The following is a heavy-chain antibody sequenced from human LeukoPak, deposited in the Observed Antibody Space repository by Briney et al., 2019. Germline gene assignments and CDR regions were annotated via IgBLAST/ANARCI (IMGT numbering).Heavy chain of an antibody. CDR2: INPNSGGT. CDR3: ARDSSGYDDGFDI. V-gene: IGHV1-2*02. CDR1: GYTFTGYY. Sequence: GASVKVSCKASGYTFTGYYMHWVRQAPGQGLEWMGWINPNSGGTNYAQKFKGRVTMTSDTSISTASMELSRLRSDDTAVYYCARDSSGYDDGFDIWGQGTMVTVSS. D-gene: IGHD3-22*01. J-gene: IGHJ3*02.